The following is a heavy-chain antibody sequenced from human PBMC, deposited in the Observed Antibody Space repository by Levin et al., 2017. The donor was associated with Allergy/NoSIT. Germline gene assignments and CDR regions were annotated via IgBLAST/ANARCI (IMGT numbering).Heavy chain of an antibody. CDR1: GGSISSSSYY. CDR2: IYYSGST. V-gene: IGHV4-39*07. J-gene: IGHJ4*02. CDR3: ARDPGIAAAGTGR. Sequence: SETLSLTCTVSGGSISSSSYYWGWIRQPPGKGLEWIGSIYYSGSTYYNPSLKSRVTISVDTSKNQFSLKLSSVTAADTAVYYCARDPGIAAAGTGRWGQGTLVTVSS. D-gene: IGHD6-13*01.